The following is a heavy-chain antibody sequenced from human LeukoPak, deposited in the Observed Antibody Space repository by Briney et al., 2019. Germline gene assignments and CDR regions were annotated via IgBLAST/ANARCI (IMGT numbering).Heavy chain of an antibody. CDR2: ISYDGSNK. Sequence: PGGSLRLSCAASGVTFSSYAMHWVRQAPGKGLEWVAVISYDGSNKYYADSVKGRFTISRDNSKNTLYLQMNSLRAEDTAVYYCARDTTHGNFQHWGQGTLVTVSS. CDR1: GVTFSSYA. D-gene: IGHD1-14*01. CDR3: ARDTTHGNFQH. J-gene: IGHJ1*01. V-gene: IGHV3-30-3*01.